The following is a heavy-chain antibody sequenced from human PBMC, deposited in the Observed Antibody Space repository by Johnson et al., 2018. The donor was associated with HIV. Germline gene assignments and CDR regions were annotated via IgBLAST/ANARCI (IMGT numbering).Heavy chain of an antibody. CDR1: GFTFSSYG. V-gene: IGHV3-30*18. Sequence: QVQLVESGGGVVQPGRSLRLSCAASGFTFSSYGMHWVRQAPGKGLEWVAVISYDGRNKYYEDSVKGRFTISSDNSKNTLYLQMKSLRAEDTAVYYCAKAYSGSNRDAFDLWGQGTMVTVSS. CDR2: ISYDGRNK. D-gene: IGHD1-26*01. CDR3: AKAYSGSNRDAFDL. J-gene: IGHJ3*01.